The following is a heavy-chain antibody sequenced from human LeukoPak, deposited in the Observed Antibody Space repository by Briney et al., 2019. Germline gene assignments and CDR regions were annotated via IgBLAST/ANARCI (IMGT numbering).Heavy chain of an antibody. J-gene: IGHJ5*02. CDR2: IYYSGST. CDR1: GGSISSSSYY. CDR3: ARQEQWLVPGWFDP. V-gene: IGHV4-39*01. Sequence: SETLPLTCTVSGGSISSSSYYWGWIRQPPGKGLEWIGSIYYSGSTYYNPSLKSRVTISVDTSKNHFSLKLSSVTAADTAVYYCARQEQWLVPGWFDPWGQGTLVTVSS. D-gene: IGHD6-19*01.